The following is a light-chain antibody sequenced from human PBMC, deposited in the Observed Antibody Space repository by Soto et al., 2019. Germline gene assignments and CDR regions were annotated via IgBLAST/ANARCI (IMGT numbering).Light chain of an antibody. J-gene: IGKJ1*01. V-gene: IGKV1-5*03. CDR3: HQYNSYSTWT. CDR1: QSISSW. CDR2: KAS. Sequence: DIQMTQSPSTLSASVGDRVTITCRASQSISSWLAWYQQKPGKAPKLLIYKASSLESGVPSRFSGSGSGTEFTLTISSLQPDDFATYYCHQYNSYSTWTFGQGTKV.